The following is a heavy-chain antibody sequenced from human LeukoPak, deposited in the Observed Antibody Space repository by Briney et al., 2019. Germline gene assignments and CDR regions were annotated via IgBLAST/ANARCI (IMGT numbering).Heavy chain of an antibody. V-gene: IGHV4-39*01. D-gene: IGHD1-1*01. Sequence: SETLSLTCIVSGGSISSTTYYWGWIRQPPGKRLEWIGSIYYSGNTYYNPSLKSRVTISIDTSKNQFSLKLSSVTAADTAVYYCARHYGNWGQGTLVTVSS. J-gene: IGHJ4*02. CDR2: IYYSGNT. CDR1: GGSISSTTYY. CDR3: ARHYGN.